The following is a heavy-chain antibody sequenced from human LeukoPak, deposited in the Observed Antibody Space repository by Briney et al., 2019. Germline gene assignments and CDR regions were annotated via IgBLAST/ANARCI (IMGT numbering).Heavy chain of an antibody. V-gene: IGHV1-18*01. CDR2: ISAYNGNT. Sequence: PSASVKVSCKASGGTFSSYAISWVRQAPGQGLEWMGWISAYNGNTNYAQKLQGRVTMTTDTSTSTAYMELRSLRSDDTAVYYCARDPQLRYCSGGSCYGLDYWGQGTLVTVSS. D-gene: IGHD2-15*01. CDR3: ARDPQLRYCSGGSCYGLDY. CDR1: GGTFSSYA. J-gene: IGHJ4*02.